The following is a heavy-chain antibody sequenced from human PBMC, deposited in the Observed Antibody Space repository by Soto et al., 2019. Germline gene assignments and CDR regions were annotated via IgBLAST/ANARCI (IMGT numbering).Heavy chain of an antibody. Sequence: EVQLVQSGAEVKKPGTTVKISCKVSGYTFTAYYMHWVQQAPGKGLKWRGLVDPEDGETIYAEKFQGRVTITSDTSTDTAYMKLSSLRSEDTAVYYCATLTRSTGGIFAYWCQGTLVTVSS. CDR1: GYTFTAYY. D-gene: IGHD4-4*01. J-gene: IGHJ4*02. CDR2: VDPEDGET. CDR3: ATLTRSTGGIFAY. V-gene: IGHV1-69-2*01.